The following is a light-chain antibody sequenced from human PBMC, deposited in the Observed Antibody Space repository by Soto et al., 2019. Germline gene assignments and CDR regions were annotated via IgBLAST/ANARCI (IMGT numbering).Light chain of an antibody. CDR3: CSYAGTYTRV. J-gene: IGLJ1*01. CDR1: SSDVANYNY. V-gene: IGLV2-11*01. Sequence: QSVLTQPRSVSGSPGQSVTISCTRISSDVANYNYVSWYQQHPGKAPKLLIYDVNNRPSGVPYRFSGSKSGNTASLTISGLQADEEADYYCCSYAGTYTRVFGTGTKVTVL. CDR2: DVN.